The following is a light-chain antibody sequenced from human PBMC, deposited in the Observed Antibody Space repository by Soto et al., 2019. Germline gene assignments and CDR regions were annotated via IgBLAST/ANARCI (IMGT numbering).Light chain of an antibody. CDR1: PSVTNY. V-gene: IGKV3-11*01. Sequence: IVLTQSPGTLSLSPGERATLSCRASPSVTNYLAWYRQKPGQAPRLLIYGAFNRATGIPARFSGSGSGADFTLTISSLEPEDFAVYYCQQRNIWPPVTFGQGTRLEIK. CDR2: GAF. CDR3: QQRNIWPPVT. J-gene: IGKJ5*01.